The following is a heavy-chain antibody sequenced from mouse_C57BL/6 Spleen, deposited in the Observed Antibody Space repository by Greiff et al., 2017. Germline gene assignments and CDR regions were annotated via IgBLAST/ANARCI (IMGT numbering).Heavy chain of an antibody. D-gene: IGHD1-1*01. Sequence: VQGVESGAELVKPGASVKISCKASGYAFSSYWMNWVKQRPGKGLEWIGQIYPGDGDTNYNGKFKGKATLTADKSSSTAYMQLSSLTSEDSAVYFCARDYYGSSSFDYWGQGTTLTVSS. CDR3: ARDYYGSSSFDY. CDR1: GYAFSSYW. CDR2: IYPGDGDT. V-gene: IGHV1-80*01. J-gene: IGHJ2*01.